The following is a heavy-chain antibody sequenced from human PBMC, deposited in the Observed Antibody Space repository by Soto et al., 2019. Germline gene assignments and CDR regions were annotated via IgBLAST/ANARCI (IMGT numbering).Heavy chain of an antibody. D-gene: IGHD3-10*01. Sequence: QVQLEQSGAEVKKPGSSVKVSCKASGGTLSDHSVAWLRQAPGQGLEWMGGTIPVFNTAKYAQKFQGRVTVSADKFTNIAYMELSSLRSEDTAFYFCARGVYGSGNYYTGPSAFDIWDQGTMVIVSS. CDR2: TIPVFNTA. J-gene: IGHJ3*02. CDR1: GGTLSDHS. V-gene: IGHV1-69*06. CDR3: ARGVYGSGNYYTGPSAFDI.